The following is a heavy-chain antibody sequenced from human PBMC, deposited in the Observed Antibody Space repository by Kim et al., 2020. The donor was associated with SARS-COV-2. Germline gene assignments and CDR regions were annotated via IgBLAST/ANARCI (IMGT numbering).Heavy chain of an antibody. D-gene: IGHD3-3*01. CDR3: ARGITIFGVVMRSCCGMDV. CDR1: GGSFSGYY. CDR2: INHSGST. J-gene: IGHJ6*02. Sequence: SETLSLTCAVYGGSFSGYYWSWIRQPPGKGLEWIGEINHSGSTNYNPSLKSRVTISVDTSKNQFSLKLSSVTAADTAVYYCARGITIFGVVMRSCCGMDVWGQGTTVTVSS. V-gene: IGHV4-34*01.